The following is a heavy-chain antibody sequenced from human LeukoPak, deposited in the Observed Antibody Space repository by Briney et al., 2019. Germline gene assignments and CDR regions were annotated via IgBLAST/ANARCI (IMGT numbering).Heavy chain of an antibody. CDR1: GFTFSSYE. V-gene: IGHV3-48*03. J-gene: IGHJ6*03. Sequence: PGGSLRLSCAASGFTFSSYEMNWVRQAPGKGLEWVSYISSSGSTIYYADSVKGRFTISRDNANNSLYLQMNSLRAEDTAVYYCAKGGYPSTSYYYYYYMDVWGKGTTVTVSS. CDR3: AKGGYPSTSYYYYYYMDV. CDR2: ISSSGSTI. D-gene: IGHD3-16*02.